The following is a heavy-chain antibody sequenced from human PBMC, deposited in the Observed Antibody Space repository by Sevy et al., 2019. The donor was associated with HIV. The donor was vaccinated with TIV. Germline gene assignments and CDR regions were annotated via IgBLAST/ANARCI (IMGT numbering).Heavy chain of an antibody. CDR3: AGPILTYRSGWSYYDH. V-gene: IGHV4-39*01. J-gene: IGHJ4*02. Sequence: SETLSLTCTVSGASISSSGYYWGWIRQPPGKGLEWIASIRYSGRTYYNPSLRSRVTISADASKNQFSLKLNSGTAADTAVYYCAGPILTYRSGWSYYDHWGQGTVVTVSS. CDR1: GASISSSGYY. CDR2: IRYSGRT. D-gene: IGHD6-19*01.